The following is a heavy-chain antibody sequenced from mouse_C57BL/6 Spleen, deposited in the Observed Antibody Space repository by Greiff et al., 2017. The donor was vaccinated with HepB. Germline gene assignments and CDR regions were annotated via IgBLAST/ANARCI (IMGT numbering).Heavy chain of an antibody. CDR2: IYPGDGDT. J-gene: IGHJ3*01. D-gene: IGHD2-3*01. Sequence: VQLVESGAELVKPGASVKISCKASGYAFSSYWMNWVKQRPGKGLEWIGQIYPGDGDTNYNGKFKGKATLTADKSSSTAYMQLSSLTSEDSAVYFCARGDDGYSVAYWGQGTLVTVSA. V-gene: IGHV1-80*01. CDR1: GYAFSSYW. CDR3: ARGDDGYSVAY.